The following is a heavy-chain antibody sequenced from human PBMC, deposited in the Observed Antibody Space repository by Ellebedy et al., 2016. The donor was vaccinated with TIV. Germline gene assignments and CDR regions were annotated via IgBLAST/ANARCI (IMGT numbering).Heavy chain of an antibody. D-gene: IGHD1-1*01. J-gene: IGHJ4*02. CDR1: SGSVSSSSYY. V-gene: IGHV4-61*01. Sequence: SETLSLTCSVSSGSVSSSSYYWNWIRQPPGKGLEYIGYIYYNGVTNHTPSLKSRVTMSVDTPNNQLSLRLSSVTAADTAVYYCARGWNPYYFDYWGQGTLVTVSS. CDR2: IYYNGVT. CDR3: ARGWNPYYFDY.